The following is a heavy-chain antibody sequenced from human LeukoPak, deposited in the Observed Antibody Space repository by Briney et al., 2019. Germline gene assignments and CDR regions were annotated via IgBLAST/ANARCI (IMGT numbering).Heavy chain of an antibody. CDR3: ARDASALLDI. CDR2: ISYDGSNK. J-gene: IGHJ3*02. CDR1: GFSFSIYA. V-gene: IGHV3-30-3*01. Sequence: QPGRSLRLSCAASGFSFSIYAMHWVRQAPGKGLEWVAVISYDGSNKYHADSVKGRFTISRDNSKNTLYLQMNSLRAEDTAVYYCARDASALLDIWGQGTMVTVSS.